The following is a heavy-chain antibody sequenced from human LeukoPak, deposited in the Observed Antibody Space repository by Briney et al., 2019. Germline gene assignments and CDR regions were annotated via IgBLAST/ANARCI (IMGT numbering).Heavy chain of an antibody. D-gene: IGHD2-2*02. V-gene: IGHV3-30*02. CDR1: GFTFSSYG. CDR3: AKGGCSSTSCYMTYYYYYMDV. Sequence: GGSLRLSCAASGFTFSSYGMHWVRQAPGKGLEWVAFIRYDGSNKYYADSVKGRFTISRDNSKNTLYLQMNSLRAEDTAVYYCAKGGCSSTSCYMTYYYYYMDVWGKGTTVTVSS. J-gene: IGHJ6*03. CDR2: IRYDGSNK.